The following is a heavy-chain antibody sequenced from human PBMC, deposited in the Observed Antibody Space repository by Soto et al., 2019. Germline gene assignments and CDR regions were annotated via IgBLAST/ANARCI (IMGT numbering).Heavy chain of an antibody. CDR3: ANGGGSYYPFDY. J-gene: IGHJ4*02. Sequence: AAVKVSCKASGYTFTSYAMHWVRQAPGQRLEWMGWINAGNGNTKYSQKFQGRVTITRDTSASTAYMELSSLRSEDTAVYYCANGGGSYYPFDYWGQGTLVTV. V-gene: IGHV1-3*01. CDR2: INAGNGNT. D-gene: IGHD1-26*01. CDR1: GYTFTSYA.